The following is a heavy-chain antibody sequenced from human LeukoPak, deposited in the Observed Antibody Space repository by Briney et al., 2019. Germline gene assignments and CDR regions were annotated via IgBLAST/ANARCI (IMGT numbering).Heavy chain of an antibody. J-gene: IGHJ4*02. CDR1: GYTFTSYG. CDR3: GVTQRASVGYFHF. D-gene: IGHD2-21*02. Sequence: GASVTVSCKASGYTFTSYGISWVRQAPGQGLEWMGWISAYNGNTNYAQKLQGRVTMTTDTYTSTDYMELRRLRSGDTAVYYCGVTQRASVGYFHFGGQGTLVTVLS. CDR2: ISAYNGNT. V-gene: IGHV1-18*01.